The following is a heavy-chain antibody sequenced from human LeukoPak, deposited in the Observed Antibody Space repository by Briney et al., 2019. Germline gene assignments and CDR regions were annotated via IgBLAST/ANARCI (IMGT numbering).Heavy chain of an antibody. V-gene: IGHV3-9*03. Sequence: GGSLRLSCAASGFTFDDYAMHWVQQAPGKGLEWVSGISWNSGSIGYADSVKGRFTISRGNAKNSLYLQMNSLRAEDMALYYCAKGYSSGWYLGPADYWGQGTLVTVSS. CDR3: AKGYSSGWYLGPADY. D-gene: IGHD6-19*01. CDR2: ISWNSGSI. CDR1: GFTFDDYA. J-gene: IGHJ4*02.